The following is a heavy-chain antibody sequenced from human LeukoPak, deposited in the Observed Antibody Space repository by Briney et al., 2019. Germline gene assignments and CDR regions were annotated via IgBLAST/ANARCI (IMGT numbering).Heavy chain of an antibody. Sequence: SETLSLTCAVYGGSFSGYYWSWIRQPPVKGLEWIGEINHSGSTNYNPSLKSRVTISVDTSKNQFSLKLSSVTAADTAVYYCAREVDTAMVTLPLYYFDYWGQGTLVTVSS. J-gene: IGHJ4*02. V-gene: IGHV4-34*01. CDR1: GGSFSGYY. D-gene: IGHD5-18*01. CDR3: AREVDTAMVTLPLYYFDY. CDR2: INHSGST.